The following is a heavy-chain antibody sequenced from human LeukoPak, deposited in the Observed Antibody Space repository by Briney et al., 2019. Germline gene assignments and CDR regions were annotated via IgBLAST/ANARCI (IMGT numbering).Heavy chain of an antibody. J-gene: IGHJ4*02. CDR1: GGSFSGYY. CDR3: ARTPSSGWQSIDY. D-gene: IGHD6-19*01. V-gene: IGHV4-34*01. CDR2: INHSGST. Sequence: PSETLSLTCAVYGGSFSGYYWSWIRQPPGKGLEWIGEINHSGSTNYNPSLKSRATISVDTSKNQFSLKLSSVTAADTAVYYCARTPSSGWQSIDYWGQGTLVTVSS.